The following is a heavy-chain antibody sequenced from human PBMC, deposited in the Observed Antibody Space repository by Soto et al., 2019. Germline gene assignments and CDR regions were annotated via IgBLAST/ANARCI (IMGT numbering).Heavy chain of an antibody. V-gene: IGHV3-23*01. Sequence: SLKLSCAAAGITFSIYSMSCDRQAPGEWREWVSAISGSGGSTYYADYAKGRFTIPRDNAKNTLYLQMNSLRAEDTAVYYCAGVVPVAISGEPSSYYYPGMDGWGQGTTVTVSS. CDR3: AGVVPVAISGEPSSYYYPGMDG. D-gene: IGHD2-2*02. CDR1: GITFSIYS. CDR2: ISGSGGST. J-gene: IGHJ6*02.